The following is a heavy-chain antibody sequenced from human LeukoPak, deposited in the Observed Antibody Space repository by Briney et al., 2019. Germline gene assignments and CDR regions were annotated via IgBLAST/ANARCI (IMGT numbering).Heavy chain of an antibody. CDR2: VNSDGSST. Sequence: GGSLRLSCAASGFTFSSYWVHWVRQAPGKGLVWVSRVNSDGSSTSYADSVKGRFTISRDNAKNTLYLQMNSLRAEDTAVYYCARSYSSTPQYYYYYYMDVWGKGTTVTVSS. V-gene: IGHV3-74*01. J-gene: IGHJ6*03. D-gene: IGHD6-13*01. CDR1: GFTFSSYW. CDR3: ARSYSSTPQYYYYYYMDV.